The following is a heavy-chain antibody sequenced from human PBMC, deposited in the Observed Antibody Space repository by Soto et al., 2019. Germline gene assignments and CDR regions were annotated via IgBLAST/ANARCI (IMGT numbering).Heavy chain of an antibody. CDR2: IYYSGST. V-gene: IGHV4-39*01. CDR1: GGSISSSSYY. Sequence: SETLSLTCTVSGGSISSSSYYWGWIRQPPGKGLEWIGSIYYSGSTYYNPSLKSRVTISVDTSKNQFSLKLSSVTAAATAVYYCARHSPRAARLDLWYFDLWGRGTLVTVSS. J-gene: IGHJ2*01. CDR3: ARHSPRAARLDLWYFDL. D-gene: IGHD6-6*01.